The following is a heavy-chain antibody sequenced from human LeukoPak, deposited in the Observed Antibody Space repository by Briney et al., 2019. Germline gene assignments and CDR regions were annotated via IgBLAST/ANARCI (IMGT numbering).Heavy chain of an antibody. CDR2: IYPGDSDT. V-gene: IGHV5-51*01. CDR3: ARRGRWFGTPSRGYCYMDV. D-gene: IGHD3-10*01. Sequence: GESLKISCKGSGYSFTSYWIGWVRQMPGKGLEWMGIIYPGDSDTRYSPSFQGQVTISADKSISTAYLQWSSLKASDTAMYYCARRGRWFGTPSRGYCYMDVWGKGTTVTVSS. J-gene: IGHJ6*03. CDR1: GYSFTSYW.